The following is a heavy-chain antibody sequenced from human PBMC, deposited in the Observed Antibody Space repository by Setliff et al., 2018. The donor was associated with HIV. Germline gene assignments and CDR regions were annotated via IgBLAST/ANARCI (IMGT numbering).Heavy chain of an antibody. J-gene: IGHJ2*01. CDR2: IYYSGDS. CDR1: GGSISSRSYY. Sequence: SETLSLTCTVSGGSISSRSYYWDWIRQPPGKGLEWIATIYYSGDSHYNPSLKSRVTISVDTSKNQFTLTLNSVTAADTAVYYCARAKYYYDTSAYYGSRDWYFDLWGRGTLVTVSS. CDR3: ARAKYYYDTSAYYGSRDWYFDL. V-gene: IGHV4-39*06. D-gene: IGHD3-22*01.